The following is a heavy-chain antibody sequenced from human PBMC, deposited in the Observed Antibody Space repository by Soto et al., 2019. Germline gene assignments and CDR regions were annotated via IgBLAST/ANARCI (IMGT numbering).Heavy chain of an antibody. Sequence: GGSLRLSCTASGFTFSSYGMHWVRQAPGKGLEWVAVIWYDGSNKYYADSVKGRFTISRDNSKNTLYLQMNSLRAEDTAVYYCARVYSYGPAGYYYGMDVWGQGTTVTVSS. V-gene: IGHV3-33*01. CDR3: ARVYSYGPAGYYYGMDV. J-gene: IGHJ6*02. D-gene: IGHD5-18*01. CDR2: IWYDGSNK. CDR1: GFTFSSYG.